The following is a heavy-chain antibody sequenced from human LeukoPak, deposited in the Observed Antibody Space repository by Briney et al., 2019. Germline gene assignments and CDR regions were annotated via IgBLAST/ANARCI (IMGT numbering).Heavy chain of an antibody. CDR2: VYYSGST. CDR3: ARLRVGATGYFDS. CDR1: GGSISSSSYH. V-gene: IGHV4-39*01. Sequence: TSETLSLTCTVSGGSISSSSYHWGWIRQPRGKGVEWIVSVYYSGSTYNNPSLKSRVTISVDTSKKQFSLKISSVTAADTAVYYCARLRVGATGYFDSWGQGTLVTVSS. J-gene: IGHJ4*02. D-gene: IGHD1-26*01.